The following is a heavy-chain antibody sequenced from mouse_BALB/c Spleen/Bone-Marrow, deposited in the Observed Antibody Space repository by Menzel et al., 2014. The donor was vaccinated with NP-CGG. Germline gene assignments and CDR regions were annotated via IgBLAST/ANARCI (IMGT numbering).Heavy chain of an antibody. CDR1: GFTFSSYG. CDR3: ARQTYYDYDGYFDY. J-gene: IGHJ2*01. D-gene: IGHD2-4*01. V-gene: IGHV5-6*02. CDR2: ISSGGSYT. Sequence: EVKLVESGGDLVKPGGSLKLSCAASGFTFSSYGMSWVRQTPDKRLEWVATISSGGSYTYYPDSVKGRFTISRDNAKNALYLQMSNLKSEDTAMYYCARQTYYDYDGYFDYCGQGTTLTVSS.